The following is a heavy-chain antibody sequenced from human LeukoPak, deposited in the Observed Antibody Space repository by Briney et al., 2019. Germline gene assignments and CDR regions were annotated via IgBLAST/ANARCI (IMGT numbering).Heavy chain of an antibody. CDR2: ISSSSTYI. CDR3: ARVGGSSSRWFDP. V-gene: IGHV3-21*01. J-gene: IGHJ5*02. CDR1: GFTFSSYS. D-gene: IGHD6-6*01. Sequence: GGSLRLSCAASGFTFSSYSMTWVRQAPGKGLEWVSSISSSSTYIYYADSVRGRFTTSRDNAKNSLFLQMNSLRAEDTAVYYCARVGGSSSRWFDPWGQGTLVTVSS.